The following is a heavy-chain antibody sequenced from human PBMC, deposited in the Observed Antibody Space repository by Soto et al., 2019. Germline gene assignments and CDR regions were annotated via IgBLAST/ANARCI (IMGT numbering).Heavy chain of an antibody. Sequence: QVQLVESGGGVVQPGRSLRLSCAASGFTFSSYGMHWVRQAPGKGLEWVAVIWYDGSNKYYADSVKGRFTISRDNSKNPLYLQMNSLRDEDTAVYYCASGRGYSYGYEDYWGQGTLVTVSS. CDR2: IWYDGSNK. CDR1: GFTFSSYG. CDR3: ASGRGYSYGYEDY. J-gene: IGHJ4*02. V-gene: IGHV3-33*01. D-gene: IGHD5-18*01.